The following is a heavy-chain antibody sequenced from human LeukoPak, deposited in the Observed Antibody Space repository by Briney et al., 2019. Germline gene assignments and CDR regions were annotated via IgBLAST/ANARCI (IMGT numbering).Heavy chain of an antibody. CDR2: IYTSGST. D-gene: IGHD3-16*01. J-gene: IGHJ4*02. Sequence: PSETLSLTCTVSGGSISSGSYYWSWIRQPAGKGLEWIGRIYTSGSTNYNPSLKSRVTISVDTSKNQFSLKLSSVTAADTAVYYCARHVYLYTDFDYWGQGTLVTVSS. V-gene: IGHV4-61*02. CDR3: ARHVYLYTDFDY. CDR1: GGSISSGSYY.